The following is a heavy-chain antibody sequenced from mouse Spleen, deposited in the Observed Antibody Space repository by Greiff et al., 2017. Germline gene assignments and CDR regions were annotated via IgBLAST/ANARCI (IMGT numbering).Heavy chain of an antibody. D-gene: IGHD2-4*01. V-gene: IGHV1-55*01. CDR2: IYPGSGST. J-gene: IGHJ4*01. Sequence: VQLQQPGAELVKPGASVKMSCKASGYTFTSYWITWVKQRPGQGLEWIGDIYPGSGSTNYNEKFKSKATLTVDTSSSTAYMQLSSLTSEDSAVYYCARGDYDGRARDAMDYWGQGTSVTVSS. CDR3: ARGDYDGRARDAMDY. CDR1: GYTFTSYW.